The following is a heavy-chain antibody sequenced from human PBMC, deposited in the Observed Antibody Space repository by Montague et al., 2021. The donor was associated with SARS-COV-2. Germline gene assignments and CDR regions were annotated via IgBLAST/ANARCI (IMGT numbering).Heavy chain of an antibody. CDR2: XDWXDDK. Sequence: PALVKPTQTLTLTCTFSGFSLSTSGMCVSWIRQPPGKALEWLALXDWXDDKYYSTSLKTRLTISKDTSKNQVVLTMTNMDPVDTATYYCARSHYDILTGYYTVFDYWGQGTLVTVSS. CDR1: GFSLSTSGMC. V-gene: IGHV2-70*01. D-gene: IGHD3-9*01. J-gene: IGHJ4*02. CDR3: ARSHYDILTGYYTVFDY.